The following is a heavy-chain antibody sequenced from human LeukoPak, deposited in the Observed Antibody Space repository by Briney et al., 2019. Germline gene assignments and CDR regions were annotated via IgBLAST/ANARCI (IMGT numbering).Heavy chain of an antibody. V-gene: IGHV1-2*02. J-gene: IGHJ5*02. CDR2: INPNSGGT. CDR3: ARGMGVLVPAATWFDP. D-gene: IGHD2-2*01. Sequence: ASVNVSCKASGYTFIAYYMHWVRQAPGQGLEWMGWINPNSGGTNYAQKFQGRVTMTRDTSISTVYMDLSRLRSDDTAVYYCARGMGVLVPAATWFDPWGQGTLVAVSS. CDR1: GYTFIAYY.